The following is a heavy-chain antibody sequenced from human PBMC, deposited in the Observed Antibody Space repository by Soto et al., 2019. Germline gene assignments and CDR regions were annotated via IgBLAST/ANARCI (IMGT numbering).Heavy chain of an antibody. J-gene: IGHJ4*02. CDR3: ARGLLTTGRPPFDY. V-gene: IGHV4-34*01. CDR2: INHSGST. D-gene: IGHD1-1*01. Sequence: PSETLSLTCAVYGGSFSGYYWSWIRQPPGKGLEWIGEINHSGSTNYNPSLKSRVTISVDTSKNQFSLKLSSVTAADTAVYYCARGLLTTGRPPFDYWGQGTLVTVSS. CDR1: GGSFSGYY.